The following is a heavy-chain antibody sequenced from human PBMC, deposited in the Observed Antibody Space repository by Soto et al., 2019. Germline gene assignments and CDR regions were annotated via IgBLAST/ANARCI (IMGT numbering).Heavy chain of an antibody. D-gene: IGHD6-13*01. Sequence: QVQLVETGVYLVMPGGSLRLSCAASGFTFSDYYMSWIRQAPGKGLEWVSYISSGSSYTNYADSVKGRFTISRDNAKNSLYLQMNSLRAEDTAVYYCARQAVGTGRVYFQHWGRGTLVTDSS. V-gene: IGHV3-11*05. CDR3: ARQAVGTGRVYFQH. J-gene: IGHJ1*01. CDR2: ISSGSSYT. CDR1: GFTFSDYY.